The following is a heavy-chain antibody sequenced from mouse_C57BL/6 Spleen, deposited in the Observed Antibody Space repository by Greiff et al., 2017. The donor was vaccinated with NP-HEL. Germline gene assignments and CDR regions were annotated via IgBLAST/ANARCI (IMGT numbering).Heavy chain of an antibody. Sequence: EVKLMESGGGLVQPKGSLKLSCAASGFSFNTYAMNWVRQAPGKGLEWVARIRSKSNNYATYYADSVKDRFTISRDDSESMLYLQMNNLKTEDTAMYYCVRQEYYYGSSPWFAYWGQGTLVTVSA. D-gene: IGHD1-1*01. CDR1: GFSFNTYA. V-gene: IGHV10-1*01. CDR2: IRSKSNNYAT. CDR3: VRQEYYYGSSPWFAY. J-gene: IGHJ3*01.